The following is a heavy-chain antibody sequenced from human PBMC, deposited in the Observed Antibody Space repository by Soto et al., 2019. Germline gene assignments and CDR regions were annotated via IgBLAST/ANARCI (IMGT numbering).Heavy chain of an antibody. CDR2: IWYDGSNK. D-gene: IGHD2-21*02. CDR1: GFTFSSYG. V-gene: IGHV3-33*01. Sequence: QVQLVESGGGVVQPGRSLRLSCAASGFTFSSYGMHWVRQAPGKGLEWVAVIWYDGSNKYYADSVKGRFTISRDNSKNTLYLQMNSLRAEDTAVYYCARAQAVVTGPQYDYYGMDVWGQGTTVTVSS. CDR3: ARAQAVVTGPQYDYYGMDV. J-gene: IGHJ6*02.